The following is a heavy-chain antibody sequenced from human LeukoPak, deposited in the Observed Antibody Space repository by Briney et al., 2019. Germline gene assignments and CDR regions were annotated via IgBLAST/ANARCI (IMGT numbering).Heavy chain of an antibody. D-gene: IGHD3-22*01. V-gene: IGHV3-23*01. Sequence: PGGSLRLSCAASGFTFRNYAMNWVRQAPGKGLEWVSSISVSGGSTHYAGSVKGRFTISRDNSRNTLSLQMNSLRAEDTAVYYCARRDTSGNTYFDYWGQGTLVAVSS. J-gene: IGHJ4*02. CDR3: ARRDTSGNTYFDY. CDR2: ISVSGGST. CDR1: GFTFRNYA.